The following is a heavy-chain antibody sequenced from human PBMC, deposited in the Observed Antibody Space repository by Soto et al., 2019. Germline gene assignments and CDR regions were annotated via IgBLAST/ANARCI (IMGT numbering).Heavy chain of an antibody. CDR1: GYTFTSYD. J-gene: IGHJ6*03. CDR2: MNPNSGNT. V-gene: IGHV1-8*01. Sequence: ASVKVSCTASGYTFTSYDINWVRQATGQGLEWMGWMNPNSGNTGYAQKFQGRVTMTRNTSISTAYMELSSLRSEDTAVYYCARGPVDYYYMDVWGKGTTVTVSS. CDR3: ARGPVDYYYMDV.